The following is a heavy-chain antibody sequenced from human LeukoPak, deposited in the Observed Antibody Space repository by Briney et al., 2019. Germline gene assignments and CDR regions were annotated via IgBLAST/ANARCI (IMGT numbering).Heavy chain of an antibody. CDR3: AREGRLGDFDY. CDR2: IYTSGST. Sequence: PSETLSLTCTVSGGSINSGSYYWSWIRQPAGKGLEWIGRIYTSGSTNYNPSLKSRVTISVDTSKNQFSLKLSSVTAADTAVYYCAREGRLGDFDYWGQGTLVTVSS. J-gene: IGHJ4*02. CDR1: GGSINSGSYY. D-gene: IGHD3-16*01. V-gene: IGHV4-61*02.